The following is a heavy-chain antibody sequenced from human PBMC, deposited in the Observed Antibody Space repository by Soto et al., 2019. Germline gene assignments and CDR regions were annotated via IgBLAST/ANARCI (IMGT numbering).Heavy chain of an antibody. Sequence: QVHLVQSGAEVKKPGASVNVSCKTSGYTFTRNGISWVRQAPGQGLAWMGWISPKSGSIKYAQKFQGRVIMTTDTSTSTAYMELRSLRSDDTAVYYCVKDRDSNSWPSRDVWGPGTTVTVSS. V-gene: IGHV1-18*01. D-gene: IGHD3-22*01. J-gene: IGHJ6*02. CDR3: VKDRDSNSWPSRDV. CDR2: ISPKSGSI. CDR1: GYTFTRNG.